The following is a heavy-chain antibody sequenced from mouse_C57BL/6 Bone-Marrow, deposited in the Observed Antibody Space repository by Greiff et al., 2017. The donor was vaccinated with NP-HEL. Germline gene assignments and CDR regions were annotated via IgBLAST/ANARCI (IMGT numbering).Heavy chain of an antibody. Sequence: VQLQQSGPVLVKPGASVKMSCKASGYTFTDYYMNWVKQSHGKSLEWIGVINPYNGGTSYNQKFKGKATLTVDQSSSTAYMELNSLTSEDSAVYYCAREGVYGSSLDYWGQGTTLTVSS. J-gene: IGHJ2*01. V-gene: IGHV1-19*01. D-gene: IGHD1-1*01. CDR3: AREGVYGSSLDY. CDR1: GYTFTDYY. CDR2: INPYNGGT.